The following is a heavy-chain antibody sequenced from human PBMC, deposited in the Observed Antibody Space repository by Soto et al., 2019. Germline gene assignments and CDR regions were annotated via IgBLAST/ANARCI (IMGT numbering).Heavy chain of an antibody. J-gene: IGHJ4*02. V-gene: IGHV4-30-4*01. Sequence: SETLSLTCTVSGGSISSGDYYWSWIRQPPGKGLEWIGYIYYSGSTYYNPSLKSRVTISVDTSKNQFSLKLSSVTTADTAVYYCARDGRSVATFGYWGQGTLVTVSS. D-gene: IGHD5-12*01. CDR3: ARDGRSVATFGY. CDR1: GGSISSGDYY. CDR2: IYYSGST.